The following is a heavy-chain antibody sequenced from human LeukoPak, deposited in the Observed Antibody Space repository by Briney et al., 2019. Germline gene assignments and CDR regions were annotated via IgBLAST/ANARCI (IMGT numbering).Heavy chain of an antibody. CDR2: IKQDGSEK. J-gene: IGHJ3*02. D-gene: IGHD3-22*01. CDR3: ARESDSSGFGAFDI. V-gene: IGHV3-7*04. Sequence: GGSLRLSCEASGFTFGNYWMSWVRQAPGKGLEWVANIKQDGSEKSFVDSVKGRFTISRDNAKNSLYLQMNSLRAEDTALYYCARESDSSGFGAFDIWGQGTMVTVSS. CDR1: GFTFGNYW.